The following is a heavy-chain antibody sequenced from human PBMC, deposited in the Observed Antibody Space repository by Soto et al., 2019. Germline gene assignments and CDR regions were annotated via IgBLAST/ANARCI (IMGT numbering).Heavy chain of an antibody. CDR1: GFTFSSYS. J-gene: IGHJ6*03. Sequence: ESGGGLVQPGGSLRLSCAASGFTFSSYSMNWVRQAPGKGLEWVSYISSSSSTIYYADSVKGRFTISRDNAKNSLYLQMNSLRAEDTAVYYCARSTGYYYYYMDVWGKGTTVTVSS. CDR2: ISSSSSTI. V-gene: IGHV3-48*01. CDR3: ARSTGYYYYYMDV. D-gene: IGHD4-17*01.